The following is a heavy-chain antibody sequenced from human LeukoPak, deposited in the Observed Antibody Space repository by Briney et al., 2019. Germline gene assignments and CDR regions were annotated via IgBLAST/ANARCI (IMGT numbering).Heavy chain of an antibody. V-gene: IGHV3-21*01. Sequence: PGGSLRLSCAASGFTFSSYSMNWVRQAPGKGLEWVSSISSSSSYIYYADSVKGRFTISRDNAKNSLYLQMNSLRAEDTAVYYCARALMGATGFDYWGQGTLVTVSS. CDR3: ARALMGATGFDY. D-gene: IGHD1-26*01. CDR2: ISSSSSYI. J-gene: IGHJ4*02. CDR1: GFTFSSYS.